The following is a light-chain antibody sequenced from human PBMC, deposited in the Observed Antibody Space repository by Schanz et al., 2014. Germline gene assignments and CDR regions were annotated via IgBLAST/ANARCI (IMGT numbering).Light chain of an antibody. J-gene: IGKJ4*01. V-gene: IGKV3-11*01. CDR1: QSVNSY. Sequence: EIVLTQSPVTLSLYPGERATLSCRASQSVNSYLAWYQQKPGLAPRLLIYDASNRATGIPARFSGSGSGTDFTLTISSLEPEDFAVYYCQQRSDWLTFGGGTKVEIK. CDR3: QQRSDWLT. CDR2: DAS.